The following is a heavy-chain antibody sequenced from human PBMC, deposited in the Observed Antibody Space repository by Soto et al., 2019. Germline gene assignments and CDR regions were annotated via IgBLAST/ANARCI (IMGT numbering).Heavy chain of an antibody. D-gene: IGHD3-10*01. CDR1: GFSFSSYA. CDR2: ISGSGGST. J-gene: IGHJ6*02. CDR3: AKGISIWFGELFTTYYYYYGMDV. V-gene: IGHV3-23*01. Sequence: XVCLRLSCAACGFSFSSYAMSWVRQAPGKGLEWVPAISGSGGSTYYADSVKGRFTISRDNSKNTLYLQMNSLRAEDTAVYYCAKGISIWFGELFTTYYYYYGMDVWGQGTTVTVSS.